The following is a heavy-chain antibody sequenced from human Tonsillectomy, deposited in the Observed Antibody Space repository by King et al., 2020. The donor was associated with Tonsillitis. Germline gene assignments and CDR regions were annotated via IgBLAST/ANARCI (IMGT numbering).Heavy chain of an antibody. Sequence: QLQESGPGLVKPSETLSLTCPIPPNSMSRYKWNWIRQSPGKGLEWIGYIYYSGSTNYNPSLKSRVTISVDTSKNQFSLNLRSVTAADTAVYYCAREWSAFDIWGRGTMVTISS. CDR1: PNSMSRYK. J-gene: IGHJ3*02. V-gene: IGHV4-59*01. D-gene: IGHD2-8*01. CDR3: AREWSAFDI. CDR2: IYYSGST.